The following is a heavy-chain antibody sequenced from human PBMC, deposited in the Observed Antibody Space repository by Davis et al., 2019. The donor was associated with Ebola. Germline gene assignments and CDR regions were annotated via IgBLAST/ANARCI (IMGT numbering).Heavy chain of an antibody. CDR3: ARRGTYYYDSSGYYYVVEYYGMDV. V-gene: IGHV3-30*03. CDR2: ISYDGSNE. CDR1: GFTFSSYG. J-gene: IGHJ6*02. D-gene: IGHD3-22*01. Sequence: GESLKISCAASGFTFSSYGMHWVRQAPGKGLEWVAVISYDGSNEYHADSVKGRFTISRDNSKNTLYLQMNSLRAEDTAVYYCARRGTYYYDSSGYYYVVEYYGMDVWGQGTTVTVSS.